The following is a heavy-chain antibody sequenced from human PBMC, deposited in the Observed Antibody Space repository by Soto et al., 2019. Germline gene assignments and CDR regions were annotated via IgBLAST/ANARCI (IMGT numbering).Heavy chain of an antibody. D-gene: IGHD7-27*01. V-gene: IGHV3-33*06. CDR3: VKDMQPWRQAWGYDY. CDR1: GFTFSSYG. CDR2: IWYDGSNK. J-gene: IGHJ4*02. Sequence: GGSLRLSCAASGFTFSSYGMHWVRQAPGKGLEWVAVIWYDGSNKYYADSVKGRFTISRDNSESTLSLQMNGLRAEDTAVYYCVKDMQPWRQAWGYDYCGQGPLVTVYS.